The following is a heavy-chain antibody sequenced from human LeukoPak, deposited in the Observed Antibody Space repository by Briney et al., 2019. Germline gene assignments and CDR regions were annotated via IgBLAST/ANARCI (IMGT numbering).Heavy chain of an antibody. V-gene: IGHV3-23*01. J-gene: IGHJ4*02. Sequence: GGSLRLSCAASGFTFSNYGMSWVRQAPGKGLEWVSAISGSGGSTYYADSLKGRFTISRDNSKNTLYLQMNSLRAEDTAVYYCAKDRGSSGWPYFDYWGQGTLVTVSS. CDR2: ISGSGGST. CDR3: AKDRGSSGWPYFDY. CDR1: GFTFSNYG. D-gene: IGHD6-19*01.